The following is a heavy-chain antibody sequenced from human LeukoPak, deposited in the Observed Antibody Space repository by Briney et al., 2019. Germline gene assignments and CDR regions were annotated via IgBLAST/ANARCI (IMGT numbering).Heavy chain of an antibody. D-gene: IGHD3-9*01. V-gene: IGHV3-73*01. CDR3: AVSVRFERVWHYFNN. CDR2: IRSKANNYAT. CDR1: GFTFINAW. Sequence: GGSLRLSCAASGFTFINAWMAWVRQASGRGLEWVGRIRSKANNYATAYAESVKGRFTISRDDSKNTAYLQMNSLRAEDTAVYYCAVSVRFERVWHYFNNWGQGTQVTVSS. J-gene: IGHJ4*02.